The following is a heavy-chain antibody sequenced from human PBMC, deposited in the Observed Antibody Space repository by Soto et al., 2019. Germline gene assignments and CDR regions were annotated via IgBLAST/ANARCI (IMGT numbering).Heavy chain of an antibody. CDR3: ATTVDSGAFDI. J-gene: IGHJ3*02. Sequence: EVQLVESGGGLVKPGGSLRLSCAASGFTFSSYSMNWVRQAPGKGLEWVSSISSSRSYIYYADSVKGRFTISRDNAKNSLYLQMNSLRAEDTAVYYCATTVDSGAFDIWGQGTMVTVSS. CDR2: ISSSRSYI. V-gene: IGHV3-21*01. D-gene: IGHD5-12*01. CDR1: GFTFSSYS.